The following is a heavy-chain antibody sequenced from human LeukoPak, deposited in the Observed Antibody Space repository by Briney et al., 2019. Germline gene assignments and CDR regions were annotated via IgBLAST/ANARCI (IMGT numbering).Heavy chain of an antibody. CDR1: GSTFDDYA. J-gene: IGHJ5*02. Sequence: GGSLRLSCAASGSTFDDYAMHWVRQAPGRGLEWVSGISWNSGSIGYADSVKGRFTISRDNAKNSLYLQMNSLRAEDTALYYCAAQKYYDFWSGYYQYNWFDPWGQGTLVTVSS. V-gene: IGHV3-9*01. CDR2: ISWNSGSI. CDR3: AAQKYYDFWSGYYQYNWFDP. D-gene: IGHD3-3*01.